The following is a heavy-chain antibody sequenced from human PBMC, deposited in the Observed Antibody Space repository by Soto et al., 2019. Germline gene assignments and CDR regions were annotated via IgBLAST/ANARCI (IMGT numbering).Heavy chain of an antibody. Sequence: GGSLRLSCAASGFTFTNAWMSWVRQASGKGLEWVGRIKSKTDGETTDYAAPVKGRFTISRDDSKNTLYLHMSSLQTEDTAVYYCARGSNSGSWAYWGQGTLVTVSS. CDR1: GFTFTNAW. CDR3: ARGSNSGSWAY. V-gene: IGHV3-15*01. J-gene: IGHJ4*02. CDR2: IKSKTDGETT. D-gene: IGHD1-26*01.